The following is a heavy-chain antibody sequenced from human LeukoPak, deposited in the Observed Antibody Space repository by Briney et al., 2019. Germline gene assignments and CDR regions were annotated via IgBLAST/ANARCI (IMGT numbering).Heavy chain of an antibody. V-gene: IGHV4-59*08. CDR2: VFYSGNT. Sequence: PSETLSLTCTVSGGSINSYYWSWIRQPPGKGLEWIGYVFYSGNTHYNSSLRSRVTISVDTSKYQFSLKLSSVTAADTAVYYCARHPYYDSSGSGAFDIWGQGTMVTVSS. CDR3: ARHPYYDSSGSGAFDI. J-gene: IGHJ3*02. CDR1: GGSINSYY. D-gene: IGHD3-22*01.